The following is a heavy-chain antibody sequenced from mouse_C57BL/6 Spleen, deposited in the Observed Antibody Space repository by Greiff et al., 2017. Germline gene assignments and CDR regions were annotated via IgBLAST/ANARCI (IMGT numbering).Heavy chain of an antibody. CDR1: GYTFTSYW. D-gene: IGHD1-1*01. Sequence: VQLQQSGAELVKPGASVKLSCKASGYTFTSYWMQWVKQRPGQGLEWIGEIDPSDSYTTYNQKFKGKATLTVDTSSSTAYMQLSSLTSEDSAVYYCASPNYYGSSSGYFDVWGTGTTVTVSS. V-gene: IGHV1-50*01. J-gene: IGHJ1*03. CDR3: ASPNYYGSSSGYFDV. CDR2: IDPSDSYT.